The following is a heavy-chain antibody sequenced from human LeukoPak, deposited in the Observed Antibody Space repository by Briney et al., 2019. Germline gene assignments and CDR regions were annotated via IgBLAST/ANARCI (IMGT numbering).Heavy chain of an antibody. Sequence: GGSLRLSCAASGFNFRTYGMHWVRQAPGKGLEWVAFIQFDESSKNYADSVKGRFTISRDNSKNTVYLQVNSLRAEDTAVYYCAKEDGTVVVSTFGDWGQGTLVTVSS. J-gene: IGHJ4*02. CDR1: GFNFRTYG. V-gene: IGHV3-30*02. CDR3: AKEDGTVVVSTFGD. CDR2: IQFDESSK. D-gene: IGHD3-22*01.